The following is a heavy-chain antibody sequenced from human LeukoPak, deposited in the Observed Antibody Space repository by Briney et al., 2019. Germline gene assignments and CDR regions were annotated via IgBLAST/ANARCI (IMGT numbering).Heavy chain of an antibody. CDR1: GGSFSGYY. CDR3: ARGSYDFWSGIQLNWFGP. J-gene: IGHJ5*02. CDR2: INHSGST. D-gene: IGHD3-3*01. Sequence: SETLSLTCAVYGGSFSGYYWSWLRQPPGKGLEWIGEINHSGSTNYNPSLKSRVTISVDTSKNQFSLKLSSVTAADTAVYYCARGSYDFWSGIQLNWFGPWGQGTLVTVSS. V-gene: IGHV4-34*01.